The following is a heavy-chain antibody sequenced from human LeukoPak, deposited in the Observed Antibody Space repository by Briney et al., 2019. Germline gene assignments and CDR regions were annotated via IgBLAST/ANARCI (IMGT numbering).Heavy chain of an antibody. Sequence: GGSLRLSCAASGFTFSSYGMHWVRQAPGKGLEWVAVISYDGSNKYYADSVKGRFTISRDNSKNTLYLQMNSLRAEDTAVYYCAKEKVWFGDGYFDYWGQGTLVTVSS. J-gene: IGHJ4*02. CDR2: ISYDGSNK. CDR3: AKEKVWFGDGYFDY. CDR1: GFTFSSYG. V-gene: IGHV3-30*18. D-gene: IGHD3-10*01.